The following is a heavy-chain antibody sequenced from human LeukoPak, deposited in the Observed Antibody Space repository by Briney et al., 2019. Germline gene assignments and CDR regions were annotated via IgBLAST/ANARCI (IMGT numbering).Heavy chain of an antibody. Sequence: GGSLRLSCAASGFTFDDYGMSWVRQAPGKGLEWVSGINWNGGSTGYADSVKGRFTISRDNAKNSLYLQMNSLRAEDTALYYCARFRFGMLVSTSGAFDIWGQGTMVTVSS. CDR2: INWNGGST. V-gene: IGHV3-20*04. J-gene: IGHJ3*02. D-gene: IGHD6-6*01. CDR3: ARFRFGMLVSTSGAFDI. CDR1: GFTFDDYG.